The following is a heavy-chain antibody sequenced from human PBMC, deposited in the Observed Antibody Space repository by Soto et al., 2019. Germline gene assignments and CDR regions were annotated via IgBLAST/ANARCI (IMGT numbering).Heavy chain of an antibody. CDR1: GVTFSSYA. V-gene: IGHV3-23*01. CDR2: ISGSGGST. Sequence: GLSLRHSCAASGVTFSSYAMSWVLQAPGTGLEWVSAISGSGGSTYYADSVKGRFTISRDNSKNTLYLQMNSLRAEDTAVYYCAKDGGDLSFDYWGQGTLVTVSS. J-gene: IGHJ4*02. CDR3: AKDGGDLSFDY. D-gene: IGHD2-21*02.